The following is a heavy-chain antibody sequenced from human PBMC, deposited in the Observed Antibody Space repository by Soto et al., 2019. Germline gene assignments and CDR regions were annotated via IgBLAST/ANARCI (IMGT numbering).Heavy chain of an antibody. CDR1: GDSSVSSSSYY. J-gene: IGHJ6*02. D-gene: IGHD3-9*01. CDR3: ARGGPPLRYFDWLLYEDYYYGMDV. Sequence: SETLSLTCTVSGDSSVSSSSYYWSWIRQPPGKGLEWIGEINHSGSTNYNPSLKSRVTIAVDTSKNQFSLKLSSVTAADTAVYYCARGGPPLRYFDWLLYEDYYYGMDVWGQGTTVTVSS. V-gene: IGHV4-39*07. CDR2: INHSGST.